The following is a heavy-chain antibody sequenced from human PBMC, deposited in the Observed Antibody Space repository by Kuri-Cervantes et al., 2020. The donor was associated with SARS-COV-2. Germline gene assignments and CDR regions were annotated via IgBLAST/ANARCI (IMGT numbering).Heavy chain of an antibody. V-gene: IGHV4-59*08. Sequence: SETLSLTCTVSGGSISSYYWSWIRQPPGKGLECMGYIYYTGSNNYNPSLKGRVTISIDTSKNQFSLNLSSVTAADTAVYYCARHPRSSGWYNVFDLWGRGTLVTVSS. CDR1: GGSISSYY. J-gene: IGHJ3*01. CDR2: IYYTGSN. CDR3: ARHPRSSGWYNVFDL. D-gene: IGHD6-19*01.